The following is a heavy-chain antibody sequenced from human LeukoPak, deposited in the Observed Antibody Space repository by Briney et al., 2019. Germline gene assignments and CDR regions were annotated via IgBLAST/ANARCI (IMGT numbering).Heavy chain of an antibody. D-gene: IGHD3-9*01. J-gene: IGHJ4*02. V-gene: IGHV3-9*01. CDR2: ISWNSGSI. Sequence: GRSLRLSCAASGFTFDDYAMHWVRQAPGKGLEWVPGISWNSGSIGYADSVKGRFTISRDNAKNSLYLQMNSLRAEDTALYYCAKKGHYDILTGYHPFDYWGQGTLVTVSS. CDR3: AKKGHYDILTGYHPFDY. CDR1: GFTFDDYA.